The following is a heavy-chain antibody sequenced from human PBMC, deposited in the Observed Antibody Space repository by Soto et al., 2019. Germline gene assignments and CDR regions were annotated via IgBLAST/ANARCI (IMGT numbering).Heavy chain of an antibody. CDR3: ASIAAPGTTHFDF. CDR2: IYYSGNT. J-gene: IGHJ4*02. D-gene: IGHD6-13*01. Sequence: SETLSLTCTVSGGSLGSSSYYWGWTRQSPGKGLEWIGNIYYSGNTFYNPSLKSRVTISVDTSKNQFYLHLSSVTAADTAIFYCASIAAPGTTHFDFWGQGTLVTVSS. CDR1: GGSLGSSSYY. V-gene: IGHV4-39*01.